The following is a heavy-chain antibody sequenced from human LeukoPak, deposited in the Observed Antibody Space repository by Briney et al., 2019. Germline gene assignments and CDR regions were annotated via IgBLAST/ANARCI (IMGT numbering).Heavy chain of an antibody. CDR3: AKDGFDIVVVPAAMWEEGYFDY. V-gene: IGHV3-23*01. J-gene: IGHJ4*02. CDR1: GFTFSSYA. CDR2: ISGSGGST. Sequence: PGGSLRLSCAASGFTFSSYAMSWVRQAPGKGLEWVSAISGSGGSTYYADSVKGRFTISRDNSKNTLYLQMSSLRAEDTAVYYCAKDGFDIVVVPAAMWEEGYFDYWGQGTLVTVSS. D-gene: IGHD2-2*01.